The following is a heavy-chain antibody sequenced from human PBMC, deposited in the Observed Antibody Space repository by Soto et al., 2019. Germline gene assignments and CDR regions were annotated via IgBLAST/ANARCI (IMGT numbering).Heavy chain of an antibody. J-gene: IGHJ5*02. CDR2: IVPVVTTT. CDR1: GGIFSNYA. V-gene: IGHV1-69*12. Sequence: HVQLVQSGAEVKRHGSSVKVSCKTSGGIFSNYAISWVRHAPGQGLEWMGGIVPVVTTTNYAQKFQVRVTITADESTTTVYMELSSLTSEDTAVDYCARDPSCGGDCHFDLWGKGTLVTVSS. CDR3: ARDPSCGGDCHFDL. D-gene: IGHD2-21*02.